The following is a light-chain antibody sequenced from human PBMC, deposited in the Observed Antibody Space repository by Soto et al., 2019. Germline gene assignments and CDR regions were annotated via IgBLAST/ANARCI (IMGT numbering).Light chain of an antibody. Sequence: EIVLTQSPSTLSLSPVERATLSCRASQSVSSYLAWYQQKPGQAPRLLIYGASNRATGIPDRFIGSGSGTDFALTINSLEPEDFAVFYCHQYGISPPTFGPGAKADI. CDR2: GAS. J-gene: IGKJ1*01. CDR3: HQYGISPPT. CDR1: QSVSSY. V-gene: IGKV3-11*01.